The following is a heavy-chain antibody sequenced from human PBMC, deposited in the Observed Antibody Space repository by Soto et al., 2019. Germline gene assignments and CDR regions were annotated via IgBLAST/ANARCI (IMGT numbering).Heavy chain of an antibody. D-gene: IGHD2-15*01. CDR1: SASFTVYY. Sequence: PXATLSLTCTVSSASFTVYYWSWIRQLPGKGLEWIGYIYYSGSTSYNPSLTSRVTLSADTSKNQFSLKLRSVTAADTAVYYCARDAGGPGDYWGQGVLVTVSS. CDR3: ARDAGGPGDY. J-gene: IGHJ4*02. V-gene: IGHV4-59*01. CDR2: IYYSGST.